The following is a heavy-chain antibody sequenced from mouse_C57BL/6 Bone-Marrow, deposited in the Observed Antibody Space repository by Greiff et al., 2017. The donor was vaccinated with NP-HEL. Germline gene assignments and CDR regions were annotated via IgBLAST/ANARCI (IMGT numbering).Heavy chain of an antibody. V-gene: IGHV1-22*01. CDR3: ARGYYYWYFDV. CDR1: GYTFTDYN. D-gene: IGHD2-3*01. J-gene: IGHJ1*03. CDR2: INPNNGGT. Sequence: EVNLVESGPELVKPGASVKMSCKASGYTFTDYNMHWVKQSHGKSLEWIGYINPNNGGTSYNQKFKGKATLTVNKSSSTAYMELRSLTSEDSAVYYCARGYYYWYFDVWGTGTTVTVSS.